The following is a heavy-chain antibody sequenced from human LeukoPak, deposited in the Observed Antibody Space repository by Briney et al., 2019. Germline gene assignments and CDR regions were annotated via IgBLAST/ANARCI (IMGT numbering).Heavy chain of an antibody. CDR1: GGTFSSYT. Sequence: ASVKVSCKASGGTFSSYTISWVRQAPGQGLEWMGRIIPILGIANYAQKFQGRVTITADKSTSTAYMELRSLRSDDTAVYYCARDPQYGDYFPFDYWGQGTLVTVSS. J-gene: IGHJ4*02. CDR3: ARDPQYGDYFPFDY. V-gene: IGHV1-69*04. D-gene: IGHD4-17*01. CDR2: IIPILGIA.